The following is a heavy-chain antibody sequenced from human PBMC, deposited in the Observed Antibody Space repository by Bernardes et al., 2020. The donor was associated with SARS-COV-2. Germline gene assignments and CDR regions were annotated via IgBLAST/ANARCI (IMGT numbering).Heavy chain of an antibody. CDR2: IYYSGST. J-gene: IGHJ4*02. Sequence: ETLSLTCTVSGGSISSYYWSWIRQPPGKGLEWIGYIYYSGSTNYNPSLKSRVTISVDTSKNQFSLKLSSVTAADTAVYYCARLQPGKYSYGYNDWGQGTLVTVSS. CDR1: GGSISSYY. V-gene: IGHV4-59*01. D-gene: IGHD5-18*01. CDR3: ARLQPGKYSYGYND.